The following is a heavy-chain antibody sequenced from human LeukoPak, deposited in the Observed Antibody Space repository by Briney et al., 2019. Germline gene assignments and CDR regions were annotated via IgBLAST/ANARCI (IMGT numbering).Heavy chain of an antibody. Sequence: GASVKVSCKASGYTFTGYYMHWVRQAPGQGLEWMGWINPNSGGTNYAQKFQGRVTMTRDTSISTAYMELSRLRSDDTAVYYCARLAGKGSSRRGNAFDIWGQGTMVTVSS. CDR3: ARLAGKGSSRRGNAFDI. V-gene: IGHV1-2*02. CDR1: GYTFTGYY. J-gene: IGHJ3*02. CDR2: INPNSGGT. D-gene: IGHD6-13*01.